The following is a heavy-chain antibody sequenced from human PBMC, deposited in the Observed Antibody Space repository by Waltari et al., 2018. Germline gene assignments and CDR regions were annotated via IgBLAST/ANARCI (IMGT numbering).Heavy chain of an antibody. Sequence: QVQLVESGGGVVQPGGSLRLSCAASGLTFSSYGMHWVRQAPGKELEWVAFIRYDGSNKYYADSVKGRFTISRDNSKNTLYLQMNSLRAEDTAVYYCAKAMGIAAAPYYYYYGMDVWGQGTTVTVSS. J-gene: IGHJ6*02. CDR2: IRYDGSNK. V-gene: IGHV3-30*02. D-gene: IGHD6-13*01. CDR3: AKAMGIAAAPYYYYYGMDV. CDR1: GLTFSSYG.